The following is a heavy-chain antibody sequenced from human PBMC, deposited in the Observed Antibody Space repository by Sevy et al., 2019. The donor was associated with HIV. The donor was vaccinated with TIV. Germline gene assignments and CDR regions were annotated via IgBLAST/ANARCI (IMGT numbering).Heavy chain of an antibody. V-gene: IGHV4-59*08. J-gene: IGHJ4*02. CDR2: IYYNGHI. Sequence: SETLSLTCTVSGGSFSSLYWNWIRQPPGKGLEWIANIYYNGHINYNPSLKSRVTLSLDTSKNQFSLGLSSVTAADTAMYYCAGENAWGRGYSWGQGTLVTVSS. CDR3: AGENAWGRGYS. CDR1: GGSFSSLY. D-gene: IGHD1-26*01.